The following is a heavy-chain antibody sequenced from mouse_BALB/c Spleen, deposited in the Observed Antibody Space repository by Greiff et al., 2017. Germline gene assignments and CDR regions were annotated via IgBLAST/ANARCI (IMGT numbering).Heavy chain of an antibody. V-gene: IGHV14-3*02. CDR2: IDSANSNT. CDR1: GFNFNDTD. J-gene: IGHJ4*01. D-gene: IGHD1-1*01. Sequence: EVQLQQSGADLVKPGASLKLSCAASGFNFNDTDMHWVQQRPEQGLEWVARIDSANSNTKYAATVQGKATISADTSSNTAYLQLSSLTSEDTAVYYCARWGSSAHYYAMDYWGQGTSVTVSS. CDR3: ARWGSSAHYYAMDY.